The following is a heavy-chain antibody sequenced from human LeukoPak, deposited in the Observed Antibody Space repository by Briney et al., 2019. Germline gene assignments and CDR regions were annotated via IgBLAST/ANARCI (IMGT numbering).Heavy chain of an antibody. Sequence: PSETLSLTCTVSGGSISSYYWTWIRQPPGKGLEWIGYIYYSGSTNHNPSLKSRVTISVDTSKNQFSLKLTSVTAADTAVYYCARGVNSGYFDYCGQGTLVTVSS. CDR2: IYYSGST. CDR1: GGSISSYY. D-gene: IGHD1-26*01. V-gene: IGHV4-59*01. J-gene: IGHJ4*02. CDR3: ARGVNSGYFDY.